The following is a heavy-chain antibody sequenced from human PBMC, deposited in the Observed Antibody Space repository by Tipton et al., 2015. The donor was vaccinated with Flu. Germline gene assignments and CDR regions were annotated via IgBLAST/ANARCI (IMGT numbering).Heavy chain of an antibody. CDR1: GGSISSYY. CDR3: ARGINDLTGPRFDY. J-gene: IGHJ4*02. V-gene: IGHV4-59*01. D-gene: IGHD3-9*01. Sequence: TLSLTCTVSGGSISSYYWSWIRQPPGKGLEWIGYIYYSGSTNYNPSLKGRVTISVDTSKNQFSLKLSSVTAADTAVYYCARGINDLTGPRFDYWGQGTLVTVSS. CDR2: IYYSGST.